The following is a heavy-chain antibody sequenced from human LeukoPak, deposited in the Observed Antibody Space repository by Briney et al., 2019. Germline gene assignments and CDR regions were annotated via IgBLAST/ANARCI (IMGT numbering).Heavy chain of an antibody. CDR2: FSHDGSST. Sequence: GGSLRLSCAASGFNFITYAMFWVRQGPGKGLEGVAVFSHDGSSTYYADSVKGRFTISRDNAKSTLFLEMNSLTADDTAVYYCAKRPTYFDFWGQGTLVTVSS. V-gene: IGHV3-30-3*01. CDR3: AKRPTYFDF. J-gene: IGHJ4*02. CDR1: GFNFITYA. D-gene: IGHD5-24*01.